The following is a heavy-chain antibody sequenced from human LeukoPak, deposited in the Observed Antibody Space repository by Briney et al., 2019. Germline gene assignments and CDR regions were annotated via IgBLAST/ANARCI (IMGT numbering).Heavy chain of an antibody. CDR1: GFTFSSYE. CDR3: ARDTPFAGTDFDY. D-gene: IGHD6-13*01. V-gene: IGHV3-21*01. J-gene: IGHJ4*02. CDR2: ISSSSSYI. Sequence: GGSLRLSCAASGFTFSSYEMNWVRQPPGKGLEWVSSISSSSSYIYYADSVKGRFTISRDNAKNSLYLQMNSLRAEDTAVYYCARDTPFAGTDFDYWGQGTLVTVSS.